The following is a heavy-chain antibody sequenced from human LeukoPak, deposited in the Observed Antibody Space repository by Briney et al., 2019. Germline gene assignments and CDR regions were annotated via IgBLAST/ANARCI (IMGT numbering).Heavy chain of an antibody. Sequence: GGSLRLSCAASGFTFDDYAMHWVQQAPGKALEWVSGISWNSGSIGYADSVKGRFTISRDNAKNSLYLQMNSLRAEDTALYYCAKSSSGRLGYYFDYWGQGTLVTVSS. V-gene: IGHV3-9*01. CDR3: AKSSSGRLGYYFDY. CDR2: ISWNSGSI. J-gene: IGHJ4*02. D-gene: IGHD3-22*01. CDR1: GFTFDDYA.